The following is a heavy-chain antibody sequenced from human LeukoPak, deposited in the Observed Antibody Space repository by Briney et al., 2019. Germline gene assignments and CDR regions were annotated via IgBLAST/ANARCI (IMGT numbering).Heavy chain of an antibody. J-gene: IGHJ4*02. V-gene: IGHV3-20*04. D-gene: IGHD1-26*01. CDR3: ARDLTVGPTTDYFDY. CDR2: INWNGGST. CDR1: GFTFDDYG. Sequence: GGSLRLSCAASGFTFDDYGMSWVRQAPGKGLEWVSGINWNGGSTGYADSVKGRFTISRDNAKNSLYLQMNSLRAEDTALYYCARDLTVGPTTDYFDYWGQGTLVTVSS.